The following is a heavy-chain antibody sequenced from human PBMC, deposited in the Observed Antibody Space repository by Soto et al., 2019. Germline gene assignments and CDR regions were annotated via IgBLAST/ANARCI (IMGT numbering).Heavy chain of an antibody. CDR2: VFTTGTT. V-gene: IGHV4-4*07. D-gene: IGHD3-3*02. CDR3: ARDFNSIFDDFADMRWNFDP. Sequence: PSETLSLTCSVTGGSINNYYWGWVRQSAGKGLEWIGRVFTTGTTDYNPSLKGRVTISVDTSKNQFYLSLRSVTAADTAIYYCARDFNSIFDDFADMRWNFDPWGQGTLVTVSS. CDR1: GGSINNYY. J-gene: IGHJ5*02.